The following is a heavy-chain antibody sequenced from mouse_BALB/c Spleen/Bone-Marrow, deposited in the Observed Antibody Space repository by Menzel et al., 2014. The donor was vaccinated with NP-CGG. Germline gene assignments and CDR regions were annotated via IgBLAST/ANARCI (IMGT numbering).Heavy chain of an antibody. CDR1: GFTFSNFG. D-gene: IGHD2-12*01. CDR3: GRSTWSYYSGMDY. Sequence: EVMLVESGGGLVQPGGSRKLSCAASGFTFSNFGIHWVRQAPEKGLEWVAYISGVSSTIYYADTVKGRFTISRDYPRNTLFLQMTSLGSEDTAMYYCGRSTWSYYSGMDYWGQGTSVTVSS. J-gene: IGHJ4*01. V-gene: IGHV5-17*02. CDR2: ISGVSSTI.